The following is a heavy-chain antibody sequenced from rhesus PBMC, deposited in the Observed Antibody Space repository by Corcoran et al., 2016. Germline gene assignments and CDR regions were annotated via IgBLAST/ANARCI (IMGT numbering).Heavy chain of an antibody. Sequence: QVQLQESGPGLVKPSETLPLTCAVSGASISSNYWSWIRQAPGKGLEWIGYISGSGVSANYNPSLESRVTLSVDTSKNQFSLDLSSVTAADTAVYYCARYYYSGSYYYRSLDVWGRGVLVTVSS. J-gene: IGHJ5-2*02. D-gene: IGHD3-16*01. CDR3: ARYYYSGSYYYRSLDV. CDR1: GASISSNY. V-gene: IGHV4S11*01. CDR2: ISGSGVSA.